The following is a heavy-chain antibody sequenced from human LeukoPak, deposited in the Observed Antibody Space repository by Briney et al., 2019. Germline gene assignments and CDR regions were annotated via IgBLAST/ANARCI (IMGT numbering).Heavy chain of an antibody. CDR3: ARDPLEYSSSSPFDY. V-gene: IGHV4-39*07. Sequence: SETLSLTCTVSGGSISSSSYYWGWIRQPPGKGLEWIGSIYNSGITYYNVSLKSRVTISVDTSKNQFSLKLTNVTVADTAVYYCARDPLEYSSSSPFDYWGQGTLVTVSS. J-gene: IGHJ4*02. CDR2: IYNSGIT. CDR1: GGSISSSSYY. D-gene: IGHD6-6*01.